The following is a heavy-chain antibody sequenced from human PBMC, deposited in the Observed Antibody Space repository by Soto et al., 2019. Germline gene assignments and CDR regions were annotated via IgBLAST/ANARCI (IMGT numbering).Heavy chain of an antibody. Sequence: SGPTLVKPTETLTMTFTVSGFSLSNARMGVSWIRQPPGKALEWLAHIFSNDEKSYSTSLKSRLTISKDTSKSQVVLTMTNMDPVDTATYYCASSTSGWNDWFDPWGQGTLVTVSS. CDR3: ASSTSGWNDWFDP. CDR2: IFSNDEK. V-gene: IGHV2-26*01. J-gene: IGHJ5*02. D-gene: IGHD6-19*01. CDR1: GFSLSNARMG.